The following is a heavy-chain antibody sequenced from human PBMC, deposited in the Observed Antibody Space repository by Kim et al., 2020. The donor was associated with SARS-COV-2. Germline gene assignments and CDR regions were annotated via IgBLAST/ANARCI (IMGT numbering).Heavy chain of an antibody. D-gene: IGHD3-22*01. V-gene: IGHV4-4*02. J-gene: IGHJ4*02. CDR3: ARGPQYYYDSSGYSPFDY. Sequence: KSRVTISVDKSKNQFSLKLSSVTAADTAVYYCARGPQYYYDSSGYSPFDYWGQGTLVTVSS.